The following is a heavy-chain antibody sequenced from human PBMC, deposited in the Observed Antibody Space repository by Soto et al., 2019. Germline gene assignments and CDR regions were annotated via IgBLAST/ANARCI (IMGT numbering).Heavy chain of an antibody. J-gene: IGHJ6*02. CDR3: ASASAYDFWSCHHLDV. V-gene: IGHV1-69*06. D-gene: IGHD3-3*01. Sequence: QVQLVQSAAEVKKPGSSVKVSCTASGGTLTRFAFSCVRQAPGQVLEWLGGIIPIYGAANYGGKFQGRVTISEDRSTSTAYMELSSLRSDDTAVYYCASASAYDFWSCHHLDVWGHWTSVTVSS. CDR2: IIPIYGAA. CDR1: GGTLTRFA.